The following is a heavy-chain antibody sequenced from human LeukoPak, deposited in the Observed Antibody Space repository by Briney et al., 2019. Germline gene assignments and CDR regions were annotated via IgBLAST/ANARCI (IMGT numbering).Heavy chain of an antibody. CDR1: GFSFGRHW. J-gene: IGHJ3*02. V-gene: IGHV3-7*01. CDR2: IRQDGSEK. D-gene: IGHD6-19*01. Sequence: GGSLRLSCAASGFSFGRHWMNWVRQAPGKGLEWVANIRQDGSEKNYVDSVKGRFTISRGNAKNSLFLQMDSLRAEDTAVYYCARAVAGTNALDIWGQGTLVTVSS. CDR3: ARAVAGTNALDI.